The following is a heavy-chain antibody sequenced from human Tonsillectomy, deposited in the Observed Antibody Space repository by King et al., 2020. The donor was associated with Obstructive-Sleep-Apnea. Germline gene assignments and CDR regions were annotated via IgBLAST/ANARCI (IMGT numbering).Heavy chain of an antibody. Sequence: VQLVQSGAEVKKPGASVKVSCKASGYTFTSYGISWVRQAPGQGLEWMGWISAYNGNTNYAQNLPGRVTMTTDASTSTAHMELRSLRSDDTAVYYCARDMKRWLQLNAFDIWGQGTMVTVSS. J-gene: IGHJ3*02. CDR1: GYTFTSYG. CDR2: ISAYNGNT. CDR3: ARDMKRWLQLNAFDI. D-gene: IGHD5-24*01. V-gene: IGHV1-18*04.